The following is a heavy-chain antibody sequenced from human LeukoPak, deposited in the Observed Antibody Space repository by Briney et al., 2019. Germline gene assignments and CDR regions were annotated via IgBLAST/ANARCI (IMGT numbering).Heavy chain of an antibody. D-gene: IGHD3-10*01. J-gene: IGHJ4*02. Sequence: SGESLKISCKSSGYNFTSYWIGCVRQMPGKGLEWLGILYPGDSDTRYSPPFQGQVTISADKSISTAYLQWSSLQASDTAIYYCARGYYGSSGFDYWGQGTLVTVSS. CDR1: GYNFTSYW. CDR3: ARGYYGSSGFDY. V-gene: IGHV5-51*01. CDR2: LYPGDSDT.